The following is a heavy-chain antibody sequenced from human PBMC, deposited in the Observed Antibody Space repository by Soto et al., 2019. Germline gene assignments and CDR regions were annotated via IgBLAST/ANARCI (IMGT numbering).Heavy chain of an antibody. Sequence: QLQLQESGPGLVKPSETLSLTCTVSGGSISNSAKYWGWIRQPPGKGLEWIGTIYYSGSTYYNPSFKSRVTISVDTSKNQFSLRVSSVTAADTAVYYCARPEHYYDFDSWGQGMLVTVSS. D-gene: IGHD3-10*01. CDR1: GGSISNSAKY. CDR3: ARPEHYYDFDS. J-gene: IGHJ4*02. CDR2: IYYSGST. V-gene: IGHV4-39*01.